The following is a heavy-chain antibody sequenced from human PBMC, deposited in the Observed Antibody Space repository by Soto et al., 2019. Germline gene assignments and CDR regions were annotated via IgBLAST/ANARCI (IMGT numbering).Heavy chain of an antibody. CDR1: GYSFTSYW. V-gene: IGHV5-51*01. D-gene: IGHD7-27*01. Sequence: PGESLKISCKGSGYSFTSYWIGWVRQMPGKGLEWMGIIHPGDSDTRYSPSFQGQVTISADKSISTAYLQWSSLKASDTAMYYCARRPNLYYYGMDVWGQGTTVTVSS. CDR3: ARRPNLYYYGMDV. CDR2: IHPGDSDT. J-gene: IGHJ6*02.